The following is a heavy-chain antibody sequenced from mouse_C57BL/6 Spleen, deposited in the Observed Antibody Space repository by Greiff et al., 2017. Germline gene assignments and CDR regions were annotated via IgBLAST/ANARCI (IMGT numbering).Heavy chain of an antibody. CDR1: GYSFTSYY. CDR3: ARIYSNYVGYAMDY. J-gene: IGHJ4*01. CDR2: IYPGSGNT. D-gene: IGHD2-5*01. Sequence: VQLQQSGPELVKPGASVKISCKASGYSFTSYYIHWVKQRPGQGLEWIGWIYPGSGNTKYNEKFKGKATLTADTSSSTAYMQLSSLTSEDSAVYYCARIYSNYVGYAMDYWGQGTSVTVSS. V-gene: IGHV1-66*01.